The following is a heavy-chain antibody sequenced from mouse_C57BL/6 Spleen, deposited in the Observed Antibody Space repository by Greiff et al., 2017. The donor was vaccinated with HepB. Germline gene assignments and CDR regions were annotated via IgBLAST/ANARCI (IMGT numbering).Heavy chain of an antibody. CDR1: GFTFTDYY. J-gene: IGHJ3*01. V-gene: IGHV7-3*01. CDR2: IRNKANGYTT. CDR3: ARSSSHELRIPFAY. D-gene: IGHD3-2*02. Sequence: DVHLVESGGGLVQPGGSLSLSCAASGFTFTDYYMSWVRQPPGKALEWLGFIRNKANGYTTEYSATVKGRFTISRDNSQSILYLHMNALRAEDSAAYYCARSSSHELRIPFAYWGQGTLVTVSA.